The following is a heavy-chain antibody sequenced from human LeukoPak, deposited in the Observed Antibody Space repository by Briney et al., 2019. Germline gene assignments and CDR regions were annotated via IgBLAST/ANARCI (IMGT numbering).Heavy chain of an antibody. Sequence: GSLRLSCAASGFTFCDHYMIWLRQAPGKGLESISYISHNGDTKYYADSVKGRLSISRDNAKSSLYLEMNSLRVEDTAVYYCARDRHGYFDYWGQGTLVTVSS. V-gene: IGHV3-11*01. D-gene: IGHD6-13*01. CDR3: ARDRHGYFDY. CDR1: GFTFCDHY. CDR2: ISHNGDTK. J-gene: IGHJ4*02.